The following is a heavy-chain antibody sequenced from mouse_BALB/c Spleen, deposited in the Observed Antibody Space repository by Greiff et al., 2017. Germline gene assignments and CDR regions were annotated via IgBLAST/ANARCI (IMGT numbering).Heavy chain of an antibody. CDR3: AREGDYVFFAY. J-gene: IGHJ3*01. CDR1: GFTFSSYA. V-gene: IGHV5-6-5*01. Sequence: EVKVVESGGGLVKPGGSLKLSCAASGFTFSSYAMSWVRQTPEKRLEWVASISSGGSTYYPDSVKGRFTISRDNARNILYLQMSSLRSEDTAMYYCAREGDYVFFAYWGQGTLVTVSA. D-gene: IGHD2-4*01. CDR2: ISSGGST.